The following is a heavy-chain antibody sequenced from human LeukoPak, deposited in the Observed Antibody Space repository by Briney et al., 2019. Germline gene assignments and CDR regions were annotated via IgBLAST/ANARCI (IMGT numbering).Heavy chain of an antibody. V-gene: IGHV4-59*01. J-gene: IGHJ5*02. CDR3: ARDRISGSNWFDP. CDR2: IYYSGST. Sequence: SETLSLTCTVSGGSISSFYWNWIRQPPGKGLEWIGYIYYSGSTNYNPSLKSRVTISVDTSKNQFSLKLSSVTAADTAVYYCARDRISGSNWFDPWGQGTLVTVSS. D-gene: IGHD2/OR15-2a*01. CDR1: GGSISSFY.